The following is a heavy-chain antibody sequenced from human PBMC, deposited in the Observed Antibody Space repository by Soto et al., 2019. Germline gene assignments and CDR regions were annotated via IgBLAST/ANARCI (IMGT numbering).Heavy chain of an antibody. V-gene: IGHV3-23*01. Sequence: EVQLLESGGGLVQPGGSLRLSCVASGFTFSTYTMSWVRQAPGKGLEWVSDISGSGDSPSYADSVQGRFSISRDNPKRTLYLQMNSLIGEDTAMYYCAKARCSTNNCYVPDYWGQGTLVTVSS. J-gene: IGHJ4*02. CDR3: AKARCSTNNCYVPDY. CDR1: GFTFSTYT. CDR2: ISGSGDSP. D-gene: IGHD2-2*01.